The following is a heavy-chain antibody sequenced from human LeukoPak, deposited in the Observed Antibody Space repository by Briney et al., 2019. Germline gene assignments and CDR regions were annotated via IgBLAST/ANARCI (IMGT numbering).Heavy chain of an antibody. CDR3: ARGYPGRYVDY. V-gene: IGHV4-34*01. Sequence: SETLSLTCTVSGGSISIYYWSWIRQPPGKGLEWIGEINHSGSTNYNPSLKSRVTISVDTSKNQFSLKLSSVTAADTAVYYCARGYPGRYVDYWGQGTLVTVSS. D-gene: IGHD3-16*01. J-gene: IGHJ4*02. CDR2: INHSGST. CDR1: GGSISIYY.